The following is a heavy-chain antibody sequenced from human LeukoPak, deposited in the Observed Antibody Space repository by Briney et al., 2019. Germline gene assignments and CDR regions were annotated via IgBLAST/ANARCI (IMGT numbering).Heavy chain of an antibody. CDR2: ISAYNGNT. CDR1: GYTFTSYG. Sequence: GASVKVSCKASGYTFTSYGISWVRQAPGQGLEWMGWISAYNGNTNYAQKLRGRVTMTTDTSTSTAYMELRSLRSDDTAVYYCARDLRGYYDFWSGYLAPNRFDYWGQGTLVTVSS. V-gene: IGHV1-18*01. CDR3: ARDLRGYYDFWSGYLAPNRFDY. J-gene: IGHJ4*02. D-gene: IGHD3-3*01.